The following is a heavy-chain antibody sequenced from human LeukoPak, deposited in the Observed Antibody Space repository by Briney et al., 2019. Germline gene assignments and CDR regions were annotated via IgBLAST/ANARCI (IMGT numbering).Heavy chain of an antibody. J-gene: IGHJ3*02. CDR3: AKKKNWGLYAFDI. V-gene: IGHV3-9*01. CDR1: GFSFDDYA. Sequence: GGSLRLSCAASGFSFDDYAMHWVRQAPGQGLEWVSGISWNSGSIVYADSVKGRFTISRDNPKNSLFLQMNSLRAEDTAVYYCAKKKNWGLYAFDIWGQGTMVTVSS. D-gene: IGHD7-27*01. CDR2: ISWNSGSI.